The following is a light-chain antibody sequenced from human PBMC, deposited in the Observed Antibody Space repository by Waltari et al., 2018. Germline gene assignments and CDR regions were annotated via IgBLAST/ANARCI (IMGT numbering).Light chain of an antibody. CDR3: QQRGNWPSGYT. Sequence: EIVLTQSPATLSLSPGERATLSCGASQGVSSYLAWYQQKPGQAPRLLIYDASRRATGTPARFSGSGSGTDFTLTISSLEPEDFAVYYCQQRGNWPSGYTFGQGTKLEIK. V-gene: IGKV3-11*01. CDR1: QGVSSY. CDR2: DAS. J-gene: IGKJ2*01.